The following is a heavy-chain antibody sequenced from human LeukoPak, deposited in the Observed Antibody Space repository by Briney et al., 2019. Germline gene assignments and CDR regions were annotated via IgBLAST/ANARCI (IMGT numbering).Heavy chain of an antibody. Sequence: GGSLRLSCAASGFTFDDYAMHWVRQAPGKGLEWVSGINWNSDSIGYADSVKGRFTISRDNAKNSLYLQMNSLRAEDTAVYYCARRRYSGSSQHFDYWGLRTLVTVSS. CDR2: INWNSDSI. J-gene: IGHJ4*02. D-gene: IGHD1-26*01. V-gene: IGHV3-9*01. CDR1: GFTFDDYA. CDR3: ARRRYSGSSQHFDY.